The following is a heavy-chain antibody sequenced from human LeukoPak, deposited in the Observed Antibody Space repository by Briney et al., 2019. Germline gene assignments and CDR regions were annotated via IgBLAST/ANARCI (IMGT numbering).Heavy chain of an antibody. V-gene: IGHV4-4*02. CDR3: ARDSTVRSWYFDL. Sequence: SETLSLTCAVSGGSISNSHWWTWVRQPPGKGLEWIGEIPYSGSTDYNPSLKSRVTISVDKSKNHFSLQLRSVTAADTAVYYCARDSTVRSWYFDLWGRGTLVTVSS. J-gene: IGHJ2*01. CDR2: IPYSGST. CDR1: GGSISNSHW. D-gene: IGHD4-17*01.